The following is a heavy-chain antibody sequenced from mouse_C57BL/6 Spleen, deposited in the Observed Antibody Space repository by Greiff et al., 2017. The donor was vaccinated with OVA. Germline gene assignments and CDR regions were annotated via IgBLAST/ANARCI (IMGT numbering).Heavy chain of an antibody. Sequence: VKLQESGPGLVAPSQSLSITCTVSGFSLTSYGVDWVRQPPGKGLEWLGVIWGGGSTNYNSALMYRLSISKDNSKSQFFLKMNSLQTDDTAMYYCAKQGGLPHYAMDYWGQGTSVTVSS. CDR3: AKQGGLPHYAMDY. J-gene: IGHJ4*01. CDR1: GFSLTSYG. D-gene: IGHD2-2*01. CDR2: IWGGGST. V-gene: IGHV2-9*01.